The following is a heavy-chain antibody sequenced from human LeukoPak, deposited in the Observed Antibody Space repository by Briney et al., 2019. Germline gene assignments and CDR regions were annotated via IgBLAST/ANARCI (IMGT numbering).Heavy chain of an antibody. J-gene: IGHJ4*02. D-gene: IGHD3-10*01. V-gene: IGHV3-21*01. Sequence: PGGSLRLSCAASGFTFSSYSMNWIRQAPGKGLEWVSSISSSSSYIYYTDSVKGRFTISRDNAKNSLYLQMNSLRAEDTAVYYCARDFSTYGSDYFDYWGQGTLVTVSS. CDR3: ARDFSTYGSDYFDY. CDR1: GFTFSSYS. CDR2: ISSSSSYI.